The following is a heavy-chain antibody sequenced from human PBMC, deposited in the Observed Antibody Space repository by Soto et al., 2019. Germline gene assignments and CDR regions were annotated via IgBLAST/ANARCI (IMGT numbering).Heavy chain of an antibody. V-gene: IGHV4-39*02. CDR1: GGSITTSSYN. J-gene: IGHJ3*01. CDR2: IYYDGST. Sequence: QLQLQESGPGLVKPSETLSLTCSVSGGSITTSSYNWDWIRQPPGKGLEWIGPIYYDGSTSYNPSLKKQVTISVVTSKKHFGPRVNSVTAAATAVYYCARFYGNAFDVWGRGTVVTVSS. CDR3: ARFYGNAFDV. D-gene: IGHD3-10*01.